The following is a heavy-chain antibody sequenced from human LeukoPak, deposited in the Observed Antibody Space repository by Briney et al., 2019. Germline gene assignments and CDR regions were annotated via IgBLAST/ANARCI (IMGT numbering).Heavy chain of an antibody. CDR1: GYAFTSYG. CDR3: ARDPGAAAAGHFDY. CDR2: ISAYNGNT. D-gene: IGHD6-13*01. V-gene: IGHV1-18*04. J-gene: IGHJ4*02. Sequence: GASVKVSCKASGYAFTSYGISWVRQAPGQGLEWMGWISAYNGNTNYAQKLQGRVTMTTDTSTSTAYMELRSLRSDDTAVYYCARDPGAAAAGHFDYWGQGTLVTVSS.